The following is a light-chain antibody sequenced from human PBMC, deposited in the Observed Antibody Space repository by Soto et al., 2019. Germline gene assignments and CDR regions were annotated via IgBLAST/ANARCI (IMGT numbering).Light chain of an antibody. Sequence: EIVMTQSPATLSVSPGERATLSCRASQNVNSNLAWYQQKPGQAPRLLIYDASNRATGIPARFSGSGSGTDFTLTISSLQSEDFAVYYCQQYNNWPPITFGQGTRLEIK. J-gene: IGKJ5*01. CDR1: QNVNSN. CDR2: DAS. V-gene: IGKV3D-15*01. CDR3: QQYNNWPPIT.